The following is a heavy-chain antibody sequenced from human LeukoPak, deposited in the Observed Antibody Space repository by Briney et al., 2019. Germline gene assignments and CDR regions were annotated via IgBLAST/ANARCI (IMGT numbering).Heavy chain of an antibody. Sequence: GESLRISCKDSGYSFTNYWIGWVRQMPGTDLEWMGIISPGGSHTRYSPSFQGQVTISADKSIGTAYLQWSSLKASDTAIYYCAGGPTVYGMDVWGQGTTVTVSS. J-gene: IGHJ6*02. CDR2: ISPGGSHT. CDR1: GYSFTNYW. V-gene: IGHV5-51*01. CDR3: AGGPTVYGMDV. D-gene: IGHD2-15*01.